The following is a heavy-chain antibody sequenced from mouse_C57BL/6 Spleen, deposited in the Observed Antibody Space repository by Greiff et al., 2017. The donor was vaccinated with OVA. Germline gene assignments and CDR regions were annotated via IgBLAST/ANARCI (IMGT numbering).Heavy chain of an antibody. J-gene: IGHJ4*01. CDR3: TRYGSSYYDYDMEY. Sequence: EVQLQQSGAELVRPGASVKLSCTASGFNIKDDYMHWVKQRPEQGLEWIGWIDPENGDTEYASKFQGKATITADTSSNTAYLQLSSLTSEDTAVYYCTRYGSSYYDYDMEYWGQGTSVTVA. CDR1: GFNIKDDY. V-gene: IGHV14-4*01. CDR2: IDPENGDT. D-gene: IGHD1-1*01.